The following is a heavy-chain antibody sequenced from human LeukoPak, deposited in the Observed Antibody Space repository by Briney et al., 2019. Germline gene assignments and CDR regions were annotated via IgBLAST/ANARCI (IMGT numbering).Heavy chain of an antibody. Sequence: SETLSLTCAVSGYSISSGFYWAWIRQPPGQGLEYIGSVFHSGTTYYNPSLKSRVTISVDTSKNQFSLSLSSVTAADTAVYFCARVLMWFGEPKYCFDSWGQGTLVTVSS. CDR2: VFHSGTT. CDR1: GYSISSGFY. CDR3: ARVLMWFGEPKYCFDS. D-gene: IGHD3-10*01. V-gene: IGHV4-38-2*01. J-gene: IGHJ4*02.